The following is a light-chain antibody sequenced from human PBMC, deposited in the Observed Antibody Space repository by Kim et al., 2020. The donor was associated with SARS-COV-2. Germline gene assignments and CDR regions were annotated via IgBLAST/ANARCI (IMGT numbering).Light chain of an antibody. CDR3: ATWDDRLNGWV. CDR1: PSPLVGYS. V-gene: IGLV1-44*01. J-gene: IGLJ3*02. Sequence: HRSPIHSSSTPSPLVGYSMNWHQQLPGSAPRLPIHNINHRPSGVPDRFSGSTSGTSPSLAISGLQSEDEADYYCATWDDRLNGWVFGGGTQLTVL. CDR2: NIN.